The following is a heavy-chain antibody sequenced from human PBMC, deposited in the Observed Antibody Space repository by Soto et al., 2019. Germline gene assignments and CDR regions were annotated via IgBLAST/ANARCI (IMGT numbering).Heavy chain of an antibody. J-gene: IGHJ5*02. Sequence: QVQLVQSGAEVKKPGASVKVSCKASGYTFTSYGISWVRQAPGQGLEWMGWISAYNGNTNNAQKLQGRVTITTDTSTSTAYMELRSLRSNAADVYYCARDKGNESASWGQGTLVTVSS. CDR3: ARDKGNESAS. V-gene: IGHV1-18*01. CDR1: GYTFTSYG. CDR2: ISAYNGNT. D-gene: IGHD1-1*01.